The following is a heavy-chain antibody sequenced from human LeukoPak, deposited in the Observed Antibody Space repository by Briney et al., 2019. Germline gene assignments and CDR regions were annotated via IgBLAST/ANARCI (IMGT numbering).Heavy chain of an antibody. CDR1: GFTFNSYA. D-gene: IGHD3-10*01. Sequence: PGWSLRLSCAASGFTFNSYAMSWVRQAPGKGLEWVSAISDSGGSTYYPDSVHGRFTLSRDNSKNTLYLQMNSLRAEDTAVYYCAKGGFAGFGDSQAAFDIWGQGTMVTVSS. CDR3: AKGGFAGFGDSQAAFDI. V-gene: IGHV3-23*01. CDR2: ISDSGGST. J-gene: IGHJ3*02.